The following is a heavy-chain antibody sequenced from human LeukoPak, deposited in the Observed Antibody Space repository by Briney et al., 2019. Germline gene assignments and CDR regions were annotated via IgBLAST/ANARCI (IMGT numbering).Heavy chain of an antibody. CDR3: ATSSDWYPVSSDH. V-gene: IGHV3-74*01. D-gene: IGHD6-19*01. Sequence: GSLRLFWSTPGFTLQKIWEDRVRPAPGKGPGLVPRINSDGSDTSYADSVKGRFTVSRDNAKNTLYLQMNSLRPEDTALYYCATSSDWYPVSSDHWGQGTLVTVSS. J-gene: IGHJ4*02. CDR1: GFTLQKIW. CDR2: INSDGSDT.